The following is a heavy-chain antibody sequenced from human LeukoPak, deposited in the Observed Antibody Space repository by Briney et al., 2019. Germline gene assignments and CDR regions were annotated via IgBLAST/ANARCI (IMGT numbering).Heavy chain of an antibody. Sequence: PGGSLRLSCAASGFTFSSYEMNWVRQAPGKGLEWVSYISSSGSTIYYADSVKGRFTISRDNAKNSLYLQMNSLRAEDTAVYYCARDGYCSGGSCEEIDYWGQGTLVTVSS. D-gene: IGHD2-15*01. V-gene: IGHV3-48*03. CDR1: GFTFSSYE. CDR2: ISSSGSTI. CDR3: ARDGYCSGGSCEEIDY. J-gene: IGHJ4*02.